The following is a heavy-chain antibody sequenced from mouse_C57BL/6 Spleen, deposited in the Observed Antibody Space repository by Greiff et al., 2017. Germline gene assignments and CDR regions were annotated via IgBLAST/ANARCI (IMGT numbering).Heavy chain of an antibody. J-gene: IGHJ3*01. CDR2: ISSGGSYT. Sequence: DVKLVESGGDLVKPGGSLKLSCAASGFTFSSYGMSWVRQTPDKRLEWVATISSGGSYTYYPDRVKGRFTISRDNAKNTLYLQMSSLKSEDTAMYYCARGGGNSFAYWGQGTLVTVSA. CDR1: GFTFSSYG. CDR3: ARGGGNSFAY. D-gene: IGHD2-1*01. V-gene: IGHV5-6*02.